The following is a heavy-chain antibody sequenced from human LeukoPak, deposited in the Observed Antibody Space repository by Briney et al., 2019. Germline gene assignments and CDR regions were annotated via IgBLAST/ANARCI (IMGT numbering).Heavy chain of an antibody. V-gene: IGHV1-69*05. Sequence: SVKVSCKASGGTFSSYAISWVRQAPGQGLEWMGGVIPIFGTANYAQKFQGRVTITTDESTSTAYMEPSSLRSEDTAVYYCARDACSNPCIISGYYYMDVWGKGTTVTVSS. J-gene: IGHJ6*03. CDR3: ARDACSNPCIISGYYYMDV. CDR1: GGTFSSYA. D-gene: IGHD1-14*01. CDR2: VIPIFGTA.